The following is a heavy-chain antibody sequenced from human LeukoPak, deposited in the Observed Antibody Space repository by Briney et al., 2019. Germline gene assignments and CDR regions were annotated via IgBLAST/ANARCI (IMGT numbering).Heavy chain of an antibody. V-gene: IGHV4-30-4*01. CDR1: GGPISSGDYY. CDR3: ARDSVAAIGAGYYYYGMDV. D-gene: IGHD6-6*01. J-gene: IGHJ6*02. Sequence: SETLSLTCTVSGGPISSGDYYWSWIRQPPGRGLEWIGYIFYSGSTHYNPSLKSRVTISVDTSKNQFSLKLTSVTAADTAVYYCARDSVAAIGAGYYYYGMDVWGQGTTVTVSS. CDR2: IFYSGST.